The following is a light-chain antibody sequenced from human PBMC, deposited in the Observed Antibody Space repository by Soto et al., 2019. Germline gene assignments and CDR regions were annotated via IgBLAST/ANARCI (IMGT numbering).Light chain of an antibody. CDR1: QSVLYSSNSKNS. Sequence: DIVMTQSPDSLAVSLGERATINCKSSQSVLYSSNSKNSLAWYQQKPGQPPKLLIYWASTRESGVPDRFSGSGSGTDSPLTISILLGEDAAVYYGKQYYSTPPCTFGQGTKVEIE. V-gene: IGKV4-1*01. CDR3: KQYYSTPPCT. CDR2: WAS. J-gene: IGKJ1*01.